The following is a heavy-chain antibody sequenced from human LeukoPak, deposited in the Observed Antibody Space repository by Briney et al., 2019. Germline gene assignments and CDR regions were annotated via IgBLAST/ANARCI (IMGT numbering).Heavy chain of an antibody. CDR1: GGSISSYY. CDR2: IYYSGST. J-gene: IGHJ5*02. CDR3: ARGRRSSSPQFNWFDP. D-gene: IGHD2-2*01. V-gene: IGHV4-59*01. Sequence: PSETLSLTCTVSGGSISSYYWSWIRQPPGKGLEWIGYIYYSGSTNYNPSLKSRVTISVDTSKNQFSLKLSSVTAADTAVYYCARGRRSSSPQFNWFDPWGQGTLVTVSS.